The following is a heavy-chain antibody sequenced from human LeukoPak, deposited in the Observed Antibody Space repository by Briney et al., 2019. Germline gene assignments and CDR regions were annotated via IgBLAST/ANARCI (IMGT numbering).Heavy chain of an antibody. V-gene: IGHV3-30*18. D-gene: IGHD3-22*01. Sequence: GGSLRLSCAASGFTFSSYGMHWVRQAPGKGLEWVAVISYDGSNKYYADSVKGRFTISRDNSKNTLYLQMSSLRAEDTAVYYCAKATYDSSGFDYWGQGTLVTVSS. CDR3: AKATYDSSGFDY. CDR2: ISYDGSNK. J-gene: IGHJ4*02. CDR1: GFTFSSYG.